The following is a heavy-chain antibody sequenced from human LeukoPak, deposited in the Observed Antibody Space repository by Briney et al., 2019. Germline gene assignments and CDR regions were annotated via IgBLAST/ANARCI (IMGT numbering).Heavy chain of an antibody. Sequence: ASVKVSCKASGYTSTGYYMHWVRQAPGQGLEWMGWINPNSGGTNYAQKFQGRVTMTRDTSISTAYMELSRLRSDDTAVYYCARKEYQLLFNWFDPWGQGTLVTVSS. CDR2: INPNSGGT. D-gene: IGHD2-2*01. CDR1: GYTSTGYY. CDR3: ARKEYQLLFNWFDP. V-gene: IGHV1-2*02. J-gene: IGHJ5*02.